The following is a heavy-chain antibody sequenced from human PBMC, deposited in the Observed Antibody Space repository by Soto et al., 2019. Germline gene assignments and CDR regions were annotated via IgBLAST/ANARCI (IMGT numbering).Heavy chain of an antibody. V-gene: IGHV1-8*01. CDR3: AKGHYYDSSGPPLDAFDI. CDR1: GSTLTSYD. CDR2: MNPNSGNT. J-gene: IGHJ3*02. Sequence: GASVKVSCKASGSTLTSYDINWVRQATGQGLEWMGWMNPNSGNTGYAQKFQGRVTMTRNTSISTAYMELSSLRSEDTAVYYCAKGHYYDSSGPPLDAFDIWGQGTMVTVSS. D-gene: IGHD3-22*01.